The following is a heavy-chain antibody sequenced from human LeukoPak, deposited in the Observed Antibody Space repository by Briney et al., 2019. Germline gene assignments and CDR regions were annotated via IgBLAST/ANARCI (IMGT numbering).Heavy chain of an antibody. CDR2: ISNDGSSQ. D-gene: IGHD4-17*01. J-gene: IGHJ6*03. V-gene: IGHV3-30*18. CDR1: GFSFSSYE. CDR3: AKDSVKVTTVRRVPHYMDV. Sequence: GGSLRLSCAASGFSFSSYEMNWVRQAPGKGLEWVAVISNDGSSQYYADSVRGRFTISRDNSKNTLYLQMNSLRAEDTAVYYCAKDSVKVTTVRRVPHYMDVWGKGTTVTISS.